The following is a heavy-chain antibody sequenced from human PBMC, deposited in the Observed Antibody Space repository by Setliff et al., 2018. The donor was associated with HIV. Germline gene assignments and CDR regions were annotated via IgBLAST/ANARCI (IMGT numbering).Heavy chain of an antibody. Sequence: ASVKVSCKASGSTFSSYGISWGRQAPRQGLEWMGGIIPIFGTANYAQKFQGRVTISEDESTSTAYMEVSSLRSEDTAVYYCARGESIAVAYYHYYYMDVWGKGTTGTVSS. D-gene: IGHD6-19*01. J-gene: IGHJ6*03. CDR3: ARGESIAVAYYHYYYMDV. CDR1: GSTFSSYG. CDR2: IIPIFGTA. V-gene: IGHV1-69*13.